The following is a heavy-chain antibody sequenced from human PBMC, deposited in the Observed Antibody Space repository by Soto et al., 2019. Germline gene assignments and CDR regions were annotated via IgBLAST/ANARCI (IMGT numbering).Heavy chain of an antibody. V-gene: IGHV1-2*02. CDR1: GYTFTGYY. J-gene: IGHJ6*02. CDR2: INPNSGGT. Sequence: ASVKVSCKASGYTFTGYYMHWVRQAPGQGXEWMGWINPNSGGTNYAQKFQGRVTMTRDTSISTAYMELSRLRSDDTAVYYCARDVVTIFGVVIVNVYGMDVWGQGPTVTVSS. D-gene: IGHD3-3*01. CDR3: ARDVVTIFGVVIVNVYGMDV.